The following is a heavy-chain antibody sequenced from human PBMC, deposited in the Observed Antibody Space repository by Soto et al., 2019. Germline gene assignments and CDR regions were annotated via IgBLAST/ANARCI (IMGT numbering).Heavy chain of an antibody. Sequence: SVKVSCKASGYTFTYRYLHWVRQAPGQALEWMGWITPCNGNTNYAQKFQDRVTITRDRSATTAYMELSSLRSEDTAVYYCARDLGLNYVAYWGQGTLVTVSS. V-gene: IGHV1-45*02. CDR2: ITPCNGNT. CDR1: GYTFTYRY. J-gene: IGHJ4*02. CDR3: ARDLGLNYVAY.